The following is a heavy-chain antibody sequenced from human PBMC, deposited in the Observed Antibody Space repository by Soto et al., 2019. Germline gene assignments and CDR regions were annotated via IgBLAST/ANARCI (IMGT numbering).Heavy chain of an antibody. D-gene: IGHD2-21*02. CDR2: INDNGNLR. J-gene: IGHJ4*02. Sequence: GGSLRLSCVASGFTFGSYAMTWVRRAPGKGLEWVSTINDNGNLRYYAESVRGRFTISRDNSKNTLYLQLNNLRAEDSARYYCAKAFGDWYPFEKWGLGALVTVS. V-gene: IGHV3-23*01. CDR3: AKAFGDWYPFEK. CDR1: GFTFGSYA.